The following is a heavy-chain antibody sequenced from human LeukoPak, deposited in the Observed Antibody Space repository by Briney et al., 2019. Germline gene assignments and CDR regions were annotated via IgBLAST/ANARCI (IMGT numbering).Heavy chain of an antibody. CDR1: GFTFSDYY. Sequence: GGSLRLSCAASGFTFSDYYMSWIRQAPGKGLEWVSYISSSGSTIYYADSVKGRFTISRDNAKNSLYLQMNSLRAEDTAAYYCAREAVTPYYGMDGWGQGTTVTVSS. CDR2: ISSSGSTI. J-gene: IGHJ6*02. V-gene: IGHV3-11*01. D-gene: IGHD3-10*01. CDR3: AREAVTPYYGMDG.